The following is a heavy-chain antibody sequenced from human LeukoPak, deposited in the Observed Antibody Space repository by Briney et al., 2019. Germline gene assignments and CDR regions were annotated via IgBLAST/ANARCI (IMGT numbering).Heavy chain of an antibody. Sequence: ASVKVSCKTSGYTFTGYYMHWVRQAPGQGLEWMGRINPNSGATNYAQKFQGRVTVTRDTSISTAYMEVTRLKSDDTAIYYCARDFFSEITYHGEIAYFDQWGPGTLVSVSS. CDR1: GYTFTGYY. CDR3: ARDFFSEITYHGEIAYFDQ. D-gene: IGHD3-16*01. J-gene: IGHJ4*02. CDR2: INPNSGAT. V-gene: IGHV1-2*06.